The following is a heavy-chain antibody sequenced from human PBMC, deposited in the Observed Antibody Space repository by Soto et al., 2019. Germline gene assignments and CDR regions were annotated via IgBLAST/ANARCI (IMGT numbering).Heavy chain of an antibody. J-gene: IGHJ6*02. CDR3: ARLVFHCLRGSCYEYSFYGLDV. V-gene: IGHV4-39*01. CDR2: IYFAGST. Sequence: SERLSLTCTVSGGSISSTDHDWGWVRQPPGKGLEWLGSIYFAGSTFHNPALKSRATISVDTSRNQFSLRLTTVTASDTAVYYCARLVFHCLRGSCYEYSFYGLDVWGQGTTVTVSS. D-gene: IGHD5-12*01. CDR1: GGSISSTDHD.